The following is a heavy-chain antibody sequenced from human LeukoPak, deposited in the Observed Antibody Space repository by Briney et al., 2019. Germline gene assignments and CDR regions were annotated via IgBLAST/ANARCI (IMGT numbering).Heavy chain of an antibody. CDR2: ISYNGNT. J-gene: IGHJ6*03. V-gene: IGHV4-59*01. CDR1: GGSISSYY. CDR3: ARDPRLQGDYYVDV. Sequence: KPSETLSLTCTVSGGSISSYYWTWIRQPPGKGLEWIGYISYNGNTNYNPSLMSRVTISIDTSKNQFSLILRSVTAADTAVYYCARDPRLQGDYYVDVWGKGTTVTVSS. D-gene: IGHD5-24*01.